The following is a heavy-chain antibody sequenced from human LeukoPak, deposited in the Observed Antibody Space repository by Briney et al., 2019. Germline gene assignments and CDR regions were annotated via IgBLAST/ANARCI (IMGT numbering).Heavy chain of an antibody. J-gene: IGHJ3*02. CDR3: ARALTTVTKGDAFDI. Sequence: SETLSLTCAVYGGSFSGYYWSWIRQPPGKGLEWIGEINHSGSTNYNPSLKSRVTISVDTSKNQFSLKLSSVTAADTAVYYCARALTTVTKGDAFDIWGQGTMVTVSS. CDR2: INHSGST. D-gene: IGHD4-17*01. V-gene: IGHV4-34*01. CDR1: GGSFSGYY.